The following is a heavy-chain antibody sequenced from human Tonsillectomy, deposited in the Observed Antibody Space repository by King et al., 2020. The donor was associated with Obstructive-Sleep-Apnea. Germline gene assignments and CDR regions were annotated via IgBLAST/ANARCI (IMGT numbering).Heavy chain of an antibody. V-gene: IGHV3-9*01. D-gene: IGHD5-24*01. CDR2: ISWNSGSI. Sequence: VQLVESGGALVQPGRSLRLSCAASGFTFDDYAMHWVRQAPGKGLEGVSGISWNSGSIGYADSVKGRFTISRDNAKNSLYLQMNSLRAEDTALYYCARRGDGYNYYFDYWGQGTLVTVSS. J-gene: IGHJ4*02. CDR1: GFTFDDYA. CDR3: ARRGDGYNYYFDY.